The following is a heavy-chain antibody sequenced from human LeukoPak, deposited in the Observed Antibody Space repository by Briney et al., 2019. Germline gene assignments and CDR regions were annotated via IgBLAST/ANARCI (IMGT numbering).Heavy chain of an antibody. CDR3: ARDPRIAAARDAFDI. D-gene: IGHD6-13*01. CDR1: GFTFSSYA. Sequence: PGRSLRLSCAASGFTFSSYAMHWVRQAPGKGLEWVANIKQDGSEKYYVDSVKGRFTISRDNAKNSLYLQMNSLRAEDTAVYYCARDPRIAAARDAFDIWGQGTMATVSS. V-gene: IGHV3-7*01. CDR2: IKQDGSEK. J-gene: IGHJ3*02.